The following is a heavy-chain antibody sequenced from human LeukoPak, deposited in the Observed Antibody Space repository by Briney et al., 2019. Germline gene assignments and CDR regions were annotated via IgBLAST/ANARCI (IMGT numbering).Heavy chain of an antibody. CDR1: GYTFNDYY. J-gene: IGHJ4*02. CDR2: VDLEDGDT. D-gene: IGHD3-9*01. CDR3: AIGSRSFYWLSSYFDF. V-gene: IGHV1-69-2*01. Sequence: WASVKVSCKASGYTFNDYYIHWVQQAPGKGLEWMGRVDLEDGDTIYAEKFQGRVTITADTSTDTAFMDLSSLTSFDTAVYYCAIGSRSFYWLSSYFDFWGQGTLVSVSP.